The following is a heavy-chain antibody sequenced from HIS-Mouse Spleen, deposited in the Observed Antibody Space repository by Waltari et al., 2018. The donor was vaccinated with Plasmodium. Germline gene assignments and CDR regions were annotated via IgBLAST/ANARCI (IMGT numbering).Heavy chain of an antibody. CDR1: GGSISSGGYY. CDR3: ARGTGDLSDAFDI. V-gene: IGHV4-31*03. Sequence: QVQLQESGPGLVKPSQTLSLTCTVSGGSISSGGYYCSWFRQHPGKGLEWIGYIYYSGSTYYNPSLKSRVTISVDTSKNQFSLKLSSVTAADTAVYYCARGTGDLSDAFDIWGQGTMVTVSS. D-gene: IGHD7-27*01. CDR2: IYYSGST. J-gene: IGHJ3*02.